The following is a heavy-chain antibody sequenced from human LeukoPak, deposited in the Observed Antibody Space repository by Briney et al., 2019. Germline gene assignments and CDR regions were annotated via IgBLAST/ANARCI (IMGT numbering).Heavy chain of an antibody. D-gene: IGHD6-13*01. CDR2: ISTYNGNT. CDR3: ARGGSSTWPKDY. J-gene: IGHJ4*02. V-gene: IGHV1-18*01. CDR1: GYIFISYG. Sequence: ASVKVSCKASGYIFISYGISWVRQAPGQGLEWMGWISTYNGNTNYAQKLQGRVTMTTDTSTRTAYMDLRSLRSDDTAVYYCARGGSSTWPKDYWGQGTLVTVSS.